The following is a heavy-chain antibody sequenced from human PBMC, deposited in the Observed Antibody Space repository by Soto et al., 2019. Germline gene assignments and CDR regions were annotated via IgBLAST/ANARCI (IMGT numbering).Heavy chain of an antibody. CDR3: ARSNPSSGYYYVD. J-gene: IGHJ4*02. CDR1: GGSFSGYY. V-gene: IGHV4-34*01. CDR2: INHSGST. D-gene: IGHD3-22*01. Sequence: SETLSLTCAVYGGSFSGYYWSWIRQPPGKGLEWIGEINHSGSTNYNPSLKSRVTISVDTSKNQFSLKLSSVTAADTAVYYCARSNPSSGYYYVDWGQGTLVTVSS.